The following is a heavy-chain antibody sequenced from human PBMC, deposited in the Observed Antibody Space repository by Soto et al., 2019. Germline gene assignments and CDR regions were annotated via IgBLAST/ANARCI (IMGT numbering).Heavy chain of an antibody. CDR3: ARDSYGGYSGSIGY. Sequence: GGSLRLSCAASGFTFSDYYMSWIRQAPGRGLEWVSYMSSSGTTIYYADSVKGRFTISRDNAKNTLYLQMNSLRAEDTAVYYCARDSYGGYSGSIGYWGQGTLVTVSS. V-gene: IGHV3-11*01. CDR1: GFTFSDYY. D-gene: IGHD5-12*01. J-gene: IGHJ4*02. CDR2: MSSSGTTI.